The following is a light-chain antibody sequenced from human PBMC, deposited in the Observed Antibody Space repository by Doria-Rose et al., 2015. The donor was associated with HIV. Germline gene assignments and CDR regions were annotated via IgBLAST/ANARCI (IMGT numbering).Light chain of an antibody. Sequence: DIRLTQSPESLGMSLGERATLNCKPNQSLLYTSKNYLAWYQQKPGQPPKLLIYWASTRQSRVPARFSGSGSGTDFTLTISSLEAEDVAVYYCQQYYDTPSFGPGTTVDIK. CDR2: WAS. J-gene: IGKJ3*01. CDR3: QQYYDTPS. V-gene: IGKV4-1*01. CDR1: QSLLYTSKNY.